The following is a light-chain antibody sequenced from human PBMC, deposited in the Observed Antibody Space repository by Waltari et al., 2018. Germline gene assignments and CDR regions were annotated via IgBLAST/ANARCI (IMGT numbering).Light chain of an antibody. J-gene: IGLJ1*01. Sequence: YPRHPGKVPKGIIYDVNKRPSGVSDRFAVCKSGYTSSLTISGLQAQDEADYYFSSYTSSRAIVVFGIGTKVTVL. CDR2: DVN. V-gene: IGLV2-14*04. CDR3: SSYTSSRAIVV.